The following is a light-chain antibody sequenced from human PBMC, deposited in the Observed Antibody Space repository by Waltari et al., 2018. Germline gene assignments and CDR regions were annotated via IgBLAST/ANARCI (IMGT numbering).Light chain of an antibody. CDR3: QQYYSYPPVT. J-gene: IGKJ3*01. Sequence: AIRMTQSPSSLSASPGDRVTITCPASQGISSYLAWYQQKPGKAPKLLIYAASTLQSGVPSRFSGSGSGTDFTLTISCLQSEDFATYYCQQYYSYPPVTFGPGTKVDIK. CDR1: QGISSY. V-gene: IGKV1-8*01. CDR2: AAS.